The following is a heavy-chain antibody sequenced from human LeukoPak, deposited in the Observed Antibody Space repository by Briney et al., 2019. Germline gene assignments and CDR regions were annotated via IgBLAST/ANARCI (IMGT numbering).Heavy chain of an antibody. CDR3: ARVSYYYDSSGPNYFDY. CDR2: IYHSGST. CDR1: GGSISSSNW. V-gene: IGHV4-4*02. J-gene: IGHJ4*02. D-gene: IGHD3-22*01. Sequence: PSGTLSLTCAVSGGSISSSNWWSWVRQPPGKGLEWIGEIYHSGSTNYNPSLKSRVTISVDKSKNQFSLKLSSVTAADTAVYYCARVSYYYDSSGPNYFDYWGQGTLVTVSS.